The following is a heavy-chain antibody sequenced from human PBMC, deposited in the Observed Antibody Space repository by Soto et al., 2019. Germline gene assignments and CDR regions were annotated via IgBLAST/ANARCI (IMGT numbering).Heavy chain of an antibody. J-gene: IGHJ1*01. D-gene: IGHD2-15*01. CDR3: VYFHAEAARRGHRMVSGFQ. CDR2: ISYDGSNK. V-gene: IGHV3-30*03. Sequence: NGLEWVAVISYDGSNKYYADSVKGRFTISRDNSKNTLYLQMNSLRAEDTAVYYCVYFHAEAARRGHRMVSGFQ.